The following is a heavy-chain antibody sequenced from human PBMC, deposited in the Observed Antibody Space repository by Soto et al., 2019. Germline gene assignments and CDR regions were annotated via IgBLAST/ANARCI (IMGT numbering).Heavy chain of an antibody. V-gene: IGHV1-8*01. D-gene: IGHD6-13*01. CDR3: ARGHSSSWYVCDY. J-gene: IGHJ4*02. Sequence: QVQLVQSGAAVKKPGASVNVSCKASGYTFTSYDINWVRQATGQGLEWMGWMNPNSGNTVYAQKFQGRVTMTRNTSISTAYMELSSLRSEDTAVYYCARGHSSSWYVCDYWGQGTLVTVSS. CDR1: GYTFTSYD. CDR2: MNPNSGNT.